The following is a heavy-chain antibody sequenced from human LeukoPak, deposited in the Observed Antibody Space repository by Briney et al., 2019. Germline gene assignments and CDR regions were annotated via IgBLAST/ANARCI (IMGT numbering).Heavy chain of an antibody. J-gene: IGHJ6*03. CDR1: GGTFSRYA. CDR2: IIPIFGTA. D-gene: IGHD3-3*01. Sequence: ASAKVSCKASGGTFSRYAISWVRQAPGQGLEWMGGIIPIFGTANYAQKFQGRVTITTDESTSTAYMELSSLRSEDTAVYYCASGPILRFLEWLFPHYMDVWGKGTTVTVSS. CDR3: ASGPILRFLEWLFPHYMDV. V-gene: IGHV1-69*05.